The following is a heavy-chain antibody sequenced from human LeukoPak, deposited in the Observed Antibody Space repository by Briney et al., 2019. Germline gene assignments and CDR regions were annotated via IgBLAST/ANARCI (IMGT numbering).Heavy chain of an antibody. V-gene: IGHV4-34*01. J-gene: IGHJ6*02. CDR2: INHSGST. Sequence: SETLSLTCAVYGGSFSGYYWSWIRQPPGKGLEWIGEINHSGSTNYNLSLKSRVTISVDTSKNQFSLKLSSVTAAGTAVYYCARGGLRFWSYGMDVWGQGTTVTVSS. CDR1: GGSFSGYY. CDR3: ARGGLRFWSYGMDV. D-gene: IGHD3-3*01.